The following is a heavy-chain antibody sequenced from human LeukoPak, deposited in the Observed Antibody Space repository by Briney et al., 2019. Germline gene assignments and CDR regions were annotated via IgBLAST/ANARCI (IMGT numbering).Heavy chain of an antibody. D-gene: IGHD3-22*01. V-gene: IGHV4-34*01. Sequence: SETLSLTCAVYGGSFSGYYWSWIRQPPGKGLEWIGEINHSGSTNYNPSLKSRVTISVDTSKNQFSLKLSSVTAADTAVYYCARGGVVIRYYYMDVWGKGTTVTVSS. CDR1: GGSFSGYY. CDR3: ARGGVVIRYYYMDV. J-gene: IGHJ6*03. CDR2: INHSGST.